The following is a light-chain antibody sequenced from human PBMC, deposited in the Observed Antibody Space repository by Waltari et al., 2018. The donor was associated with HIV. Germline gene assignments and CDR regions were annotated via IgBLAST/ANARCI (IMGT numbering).Light chain of an antibody. J-gene: IGLJ2*01. CDR2: GNT. CDR1: SPNIGAGYD. Sequence: QSVLTQPPSVSGAPGQRVTISCTGSSPNIGAGYDVHWYQQLPGTAPKPLIYGNTNRPSGVPDRFSGSKSGTSPSLAITGLQAEDEADYYCQSYDSSLTGSVFGGGTKLTVL. V-gene: IGLV1-40*01. CDR3: QSYDSSLTGSV.